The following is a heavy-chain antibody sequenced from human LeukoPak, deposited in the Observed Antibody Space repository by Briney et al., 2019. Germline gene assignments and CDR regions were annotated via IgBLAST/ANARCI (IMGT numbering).Heavy chain of an antibody. CDR1: GFTFSSYG. D-gene: IGHD3-10*01. J-gene: IGHJ4*02. Sequence: PGGSLRLSCAASGFTFSSYGMHWVRQAPGKGLEWVAFIRYDGSNKYYADSVKGRFTISRDNSKNTLYLQMNSLRGEDTAVYYCAKDVGDSPGHELFDYRGQGTLVTVSS. V-gene: IGHV3-30*02. CDR2: IRYDGSNK. CDR3: AKDVGDSPGHELFDY.